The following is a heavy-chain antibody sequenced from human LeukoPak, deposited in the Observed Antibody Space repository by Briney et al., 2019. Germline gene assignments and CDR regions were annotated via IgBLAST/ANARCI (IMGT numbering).Heavy chain of an antibody. CDR1: AYTFTGYY. V-gene: IGHV1-2*02. D-gene: IGHD6-19*01. J-gene: IGHJ6*03. Sequence: ASVKVSCKASAYTFTGYYMHWVRQAPGQGLEWMGWIYPDSGGTNYAQKFQGRVTMTRDTSISTAYMELSRLRSDDTAVYYCARSEQFPYYMDVWGKGTTVTVSS. CDR3: ARSEQFPYYMDV. CDR2: IYPDSGGT.